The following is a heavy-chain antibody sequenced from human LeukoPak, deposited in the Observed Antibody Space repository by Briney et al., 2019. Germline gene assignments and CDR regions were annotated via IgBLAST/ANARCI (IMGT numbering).Heavy chain of an antibody. Sequence: TGGCLRLSCAASGFIFSSYGMHWVRQAPGKGLEWVAVISYDGSNKYYADSVKGRFTISRDNSKNTLYLQMNSLRAEDTAVYYCARENPVYYADAFDIWGQGTMVTVSS. CDR3: ARENPVYYADAFDI. J-gene: IGHJ3*02. V-gene: IGHV3-30*03. D-gene: IGHD3-10*01. CDR1: GFIFSSYG. CDR2: ISYDGSNK.